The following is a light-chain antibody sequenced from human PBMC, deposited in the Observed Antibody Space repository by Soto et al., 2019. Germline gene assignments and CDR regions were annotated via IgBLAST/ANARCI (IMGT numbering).Light chain of an antibody. CDR1: QSVSSSY. CDR3: QQHANWPLT. V-gene: IGKV3D-20*02. Sequence: DIVMTQSPATLSMSPGERTTLSCRASQSVSSSYLAWYQQKPGQAPGLLIYEASTRATGIPARFSGSGSGTDFTLTISSLEPEDFAVYYCQQHANWPLTFGGGTKVDIK. CDR2: EAS. J-gene: IGKJ4*01.